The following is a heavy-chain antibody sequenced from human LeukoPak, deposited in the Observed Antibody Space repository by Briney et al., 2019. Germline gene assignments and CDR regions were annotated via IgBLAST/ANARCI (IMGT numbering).Heavy chain of an antibody. CDR1: GYTFTSYD. CDR3: ARDQEWHPRYFDP. V-gene: IGHV1-18*01. D-gene: IGHD3-3*01. J-gene: IGHJ2*01. Sequence: GASVKVSCKASGYTFTSYDINWVRQAPGQGLEWMGWISAYNGNTNYAQKLQGRVTMTTDTSTSTAYMELRSLRSDNTAVYYCARDQEWHPRYFDPWGRGTMVTVSS. CDR2: ISAYNGNT.